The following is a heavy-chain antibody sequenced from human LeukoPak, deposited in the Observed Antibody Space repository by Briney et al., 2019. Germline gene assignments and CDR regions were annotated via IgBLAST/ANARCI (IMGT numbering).Heavy chain of an antibody. Sequence: PSETLSLTCTVSGGSISSSSYYWGWIRQPPGKGLEWIGSIYYSGSTYYNPSLKSRVTISVDTSKNQFSLKLSSVTAADTAVYYCARDLPTPSLRYHPVFDPWGQGTLVTVSS. D-gene: IGHD3-9*01. CDR2: IYYSGST. J-gene: IGHJ5*02. V-gene: IGHV4-39*07. CDR3: ARDLPTPSLRYHPVFDP. CDR1: GGSISSSSYY.